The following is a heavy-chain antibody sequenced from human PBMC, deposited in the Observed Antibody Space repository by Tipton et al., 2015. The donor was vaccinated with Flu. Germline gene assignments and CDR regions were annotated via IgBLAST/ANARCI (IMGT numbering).Heavy chain of an antibody. CDR3: AMGGPYGDFDY. D-gene: IGHD3-16*01. Sequence: TLSLTCAVYGGSFSGYYWSWIRQPPGKGLEWIGEINHSGSTNYNPSLKSRVTISVDTSKNQFSLKLSSVTAADTAVYYCAMGGPYGDFDYWGQGTLVTVSS. J-gene: IGHJ4*02. CDR1: GGSFSGYY. CDR2: INHSGST. V-gene: IGHV4-34*01.